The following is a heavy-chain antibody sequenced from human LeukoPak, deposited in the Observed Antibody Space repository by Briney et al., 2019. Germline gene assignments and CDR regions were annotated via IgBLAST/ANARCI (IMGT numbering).Heavy chain of an antibody. CDR2: ISYDGSLK. V-gene: IGHV3-30*03. J-gene: IGHJ4*02. Sequence: GGSLRLSCAGPGFTFSNYGIHWVRQAPGKGLEWVTAISYDGSLKYYADSVRGRFTISRDNSKNTLYLQMNSLRTDDTAVYYCARVSLERQLWLPFDYWGQGTLVTVSS. CDR3: ARVSLERQLWLPFDY. CDR1: GFTFSNYG. D-gene: IGHD5-18*01.